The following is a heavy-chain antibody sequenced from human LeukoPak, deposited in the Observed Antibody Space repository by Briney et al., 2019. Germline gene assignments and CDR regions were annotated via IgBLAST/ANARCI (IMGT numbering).Heavy chain of an antibody. V-gene: IGHV1-69*13. J-gene: IGHJ4*02. CDR2: IITIFGTA. CDR1: GGTLSSYA. CDR3: ARGLGYCSSTSCSPKDYFDY. Sequence: ASVKVSCKASGGTLSSYAISWVRQAPGQGLEWMGGIITIFGTANYAQKFQGRVTITADESTSTAYMELSSLRSEGTAVYYCARGLGYCSSTSCSPKDYFDYWGQGTLVTVSS. D-gene: IGHD2-2*01.